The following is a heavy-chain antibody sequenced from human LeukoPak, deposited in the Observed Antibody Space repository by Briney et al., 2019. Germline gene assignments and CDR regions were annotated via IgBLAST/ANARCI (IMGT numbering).Heavy chain of an antibody. D-gene: IGHD3-3*01. J-gene: IGHJ4*02. V-gene: IGHV3-7*01. Sequence: GGSLRLSCAASGFTFSSYWMGWVRQAPGKGLEWVANIKQDGSEKYYVDSVKGRFTISRDNAKNSLYLQMNSLRAEDTAVYYCARVKYYDFWSGLVSIFDYWGQGTLVTVSS. CDR3: ARVKYYDFWSGLVSIFDY. CDR2: IKQDGSEK. CDR1: GFTFSSYW.